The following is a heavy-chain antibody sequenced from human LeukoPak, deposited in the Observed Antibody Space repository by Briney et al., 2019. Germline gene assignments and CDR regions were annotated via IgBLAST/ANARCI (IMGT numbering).Heavy chain of an antibody. J-gene: IGHJ4*02. V-gene: IGHV1-2*02. Sequence: GASVTVSCTASVYTFTGYYMHSVRQAPGQGLEWMGWINPNSGGTNYAQKFQGRVTMTRDTSISTAYMELSRLRSDDTAVYYCARGAHYHDSSEGYDYWGQGTLVTVSS. CDR2: INPNSGGT. D-gene: IGHD3-22*01. CDR1: VYTFTGYY. CDR3: ARGAHYHDSSEGYDY.